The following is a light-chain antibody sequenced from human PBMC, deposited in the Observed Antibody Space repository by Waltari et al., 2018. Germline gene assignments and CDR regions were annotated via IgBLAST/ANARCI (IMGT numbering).Light chain of an antibody. CDR3: ALYMGSGIWV. CDR1: SGSLSTTPY. J-gene: IGLJ3*02. V-gene: IGLV8-61*01. Sequence: QTVVTQEPSVSVSPGGTVTLTCALSSGSLSTTPYSTWYQQTPGQAPRTLVYKANPRSSGVPDRFSGSTLGNTAALTITGAQADDESDYYCALYMGSGIWVFGGGTRLTVL. CDR2: KAN.